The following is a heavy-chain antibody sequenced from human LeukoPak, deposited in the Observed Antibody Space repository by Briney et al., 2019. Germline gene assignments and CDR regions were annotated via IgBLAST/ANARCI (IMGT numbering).Heavy chain of an antibody. Sequence: GGSLTLSCAASGLTFSSYSMHWVRQAPGKGLEWVSSISTSSSYIYYADSVKGRFTISRDNAKNSLYLQMNSLRAEDTAVYYCARGSSNSGSYYNWFDPWGQGTLVTVSS. D-gene: IGHD1-26*01. J-gene: IGHJ5*02. CDR1: GLTFSSYS. V-gene: IGHV3-21*01. CDR3: ARGSSNSGSYYNWFDP. CDR2: ISTSSSYI.